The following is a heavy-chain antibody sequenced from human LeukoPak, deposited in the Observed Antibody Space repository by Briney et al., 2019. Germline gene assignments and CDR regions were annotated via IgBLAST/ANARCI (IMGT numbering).Heavy chain of an antibody. D-gene: IGHD6-13*01. CDR1: GFTFSSYE. CDR3: ARGRAYSSSWYSPLDY. J-gene: IGHJ4*02. CDR2: ISSSGSTI. Sequence: PGGSLRLSCAASGFTFSSYEMNWVRQAPGKGLEWVSYISSSGSTIYCADSVKGRFTISRDSAKNSLYLQMNSLRAEDAAVYYCARGRAYSSSWYSPLDYWGQGTLVTVSS. V-gene: IGHV3-48*03.